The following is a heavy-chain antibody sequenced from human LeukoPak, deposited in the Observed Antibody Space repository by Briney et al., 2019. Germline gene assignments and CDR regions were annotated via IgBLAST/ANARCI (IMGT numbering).Heavy chain of an antibody. Sequence: KASETLSPTCTVSGGSISSYYWSWIRQPAGKGLEWIGRIYTSGSTNYNPSLKSRVTMSVDTSKNQFSLKLSSVTAADTAVYYCARDLSVYYYGSGSYSLPYFDYWGQGTLVTVSS. J-gene: IGHJ4*02. CDR3: ARDLSVYYYGSGSYSLPYFDY. CDR2: IYTSGST. D-gene: IGHD3-10*01. CDR1: GGSISSYY. V-gene: IGHV4-4*07.